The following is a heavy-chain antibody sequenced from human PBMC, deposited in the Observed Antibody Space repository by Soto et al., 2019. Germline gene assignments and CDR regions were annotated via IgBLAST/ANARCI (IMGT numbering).Heavy chain of an antibody. J-gene: IGHJ4*02. D-gene: IGHD3-10*01. CDR2: VNPNNGDT. V-gene: IGHV1-8*01. CDR1: GYTFSNYD. CDR3: AKVSRKGSAIDFDY. Sequence: QVQLVQSGAELKKPGASVKVSCKASGYTFSNYDMNWVRQATGQRPERIGWVNPNNGDTGYAQKFQGRVTLTTDISITTAYMELTSLRSEDTAIYYCAKVSRKGSAIDFDYRGQGTLITVSS.